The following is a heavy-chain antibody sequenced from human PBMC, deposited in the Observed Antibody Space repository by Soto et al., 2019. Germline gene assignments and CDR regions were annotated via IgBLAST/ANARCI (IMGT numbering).Heavy chain of an antibody. CDR2: ISGSGGST. Sequence: GGSLRLSCAASGFTFSSYAMSWVRQAPGKGLEWVSAISGSGGSTYYADSVKGRFTISRDNSKNTLYLQMNSLRAEDTAVCYCAKDQCSGYEFPDYWGQGTLVTVSS. J-gene: IGHJ4*02. CDR1: GFTFSSYA. V-gene: IGHV3-23*01. CDR3: AKDQCSGYEFPDY. D-gene: IGHD5-12*01.